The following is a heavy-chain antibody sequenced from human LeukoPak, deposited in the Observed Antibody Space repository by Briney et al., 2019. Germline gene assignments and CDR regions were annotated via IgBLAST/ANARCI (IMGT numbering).Heavy chain of an antibody. Sequence: GGSLRLSCAASGFTFSTFSMNWVRQAPGRGLEWVSYISSSTTTVYYADSVKGRFTISRDNAKNSLYLQMNSLRDEDTAVYFCARDGAGFDYWGQGALVTVSS. V-gene: IGHV3-48*02. CDR2: ISSSTTTV. J-gene: IGHJ4*02. D-gene: IGHD3-9*01. CDR1: GFTFSTFS. CDR3: ARDGAGFDY.